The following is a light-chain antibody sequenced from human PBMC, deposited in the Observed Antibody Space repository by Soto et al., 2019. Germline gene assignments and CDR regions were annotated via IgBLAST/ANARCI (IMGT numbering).Light chain of an antibody. CDR2: EVT. J-gene: IGLJ1*01. CDR3: SSYSSKTPPYV. V-gene: IGLV2-14*01. CDR1: SSDIGGYHY. Sequence: QSALAQPASVSGSPGQPITISCTGGSSDIGGYHYVSRYQQHPGRAPRLLILEVTNRPSGVPDRFSGSKSGNTASLIIRGLQAEDEADYFCSSYSSKTPPYVFGTGTKVTVL.